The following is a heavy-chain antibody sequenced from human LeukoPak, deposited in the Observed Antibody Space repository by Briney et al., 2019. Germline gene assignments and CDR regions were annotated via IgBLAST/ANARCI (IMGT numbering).Heavy chain of an antibody. Sequence: QPGGSLRLSCAASGFTFSDHYMDWVRQAPGKGLEWVGRTRNKANSYTTEYAASVKGRFTISRDDSKNSLYLQMNSLKTEDTAVYYCAFGDYEPNWFDPWGQGTLVTVSS. J-gene: IGHJ5*02. CDR1: GFTFSDHY. CDR3: AFGDYEPNWFDP. D-gene: IGHD4-17*01. V-gene: IGHV3-72*01. CDR2: TRNKANSYTT.